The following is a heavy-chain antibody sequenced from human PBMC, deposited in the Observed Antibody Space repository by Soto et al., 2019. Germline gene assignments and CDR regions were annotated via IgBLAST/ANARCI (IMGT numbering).Heavy chain of an antibody. J-gene: IGHJ3*02. CDR2: ISGSGGST. CDR3: AKTAYYDFWSGYYLGSAFDI. D-gene: IGHD3-3*01. Sequence: GGSLRLSCAASGFTFSSYAMSWVRQAPGKGLEWVSAISGSGGSTYYADSVKGRFTISRDNSKNTLYLQMNSLRAEDTAVYYCAKTAYYDFWSGYYLGSAFDIWGQGTMVTV. CDR1: GFTFSSYA. V-gene: IGHV3-23*01.